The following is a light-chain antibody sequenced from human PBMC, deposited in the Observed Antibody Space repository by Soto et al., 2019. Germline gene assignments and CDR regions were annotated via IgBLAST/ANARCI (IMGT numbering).Light chain of an antibody. Sequence: QSALTQPTSVSGSPGQSITISCTGTSSDFGTYNLVSWYQQHPGKVPKLMIYEDTERPSGISNRFSGSRSGNTASLTISGLQADDEADYYCFSYAGSNTLVFGGGTKLTV. V-gene: IGLV2-23*01. J-gene: IGLJ3*02. CDR3: FSYAGSNTLV. CDR2: EDT. CDR1: SSDFGTYNL.